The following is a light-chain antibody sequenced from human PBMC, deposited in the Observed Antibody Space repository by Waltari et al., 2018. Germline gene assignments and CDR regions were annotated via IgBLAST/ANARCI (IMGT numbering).Light chain of an antibody. J-gene: IGKJ5*01. Sequence: EIVLTQSPATLSLSPGERATLSCRASQSVFTYLAWYQHKPGQAPRLLIYDASNRATGIPARFSGSGSGTDFTLTISSLEPEDFVVYYCHQRHSWPITFGQGIRLEIK. CDR3: HQRHSWPIT. CDR1: QSVFTY. CDR2: DAS. V-gene: IGKV3-11*01.